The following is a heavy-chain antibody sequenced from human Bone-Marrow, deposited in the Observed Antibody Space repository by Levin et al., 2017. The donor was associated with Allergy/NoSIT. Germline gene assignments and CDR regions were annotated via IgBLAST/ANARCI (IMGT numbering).Heavy chain of an antibody. J-gene: IGHJ4*02. CDR2: IRSKASGRTT. Sequence: GESLKISCTASGFTFGDYAMSWFRQAPGKGLEWVGFIRSKASGRTTEYAASVKGRFTISRDDSKSIAYLQLNSLKTEDTAVYYCSRPTRSDYSGYDVGSGFDYWGQGTLVIVSS. CDR3: SRPTRSDYSGYDVGSGFDY. V-gene: IGHV3-49*03. D-gene: IGHD5-12*01. CDR1: GFTFGDYA.